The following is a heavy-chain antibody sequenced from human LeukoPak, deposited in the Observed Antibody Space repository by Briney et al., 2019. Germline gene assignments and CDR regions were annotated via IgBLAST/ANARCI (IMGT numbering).Heavy chain of an antibody. CDR1: GFTFDDYG. J-gene: IGHJ4*02. CDR2: INWNGGST. D-gene: IGHD6-13*01. CDR3: ARWVAAAGSDY. Sequence: TGGSLRLSCAASGFTFDDYGMSWVRHAPGKGLEWVPGINWNGGSTGYADSVKGRFTIPRDNAKNSLYLQMNSLRAEDTALYHCARWVAAAGSDYWGQGTLVTVSS. V-gene: IGHV3-20*01.